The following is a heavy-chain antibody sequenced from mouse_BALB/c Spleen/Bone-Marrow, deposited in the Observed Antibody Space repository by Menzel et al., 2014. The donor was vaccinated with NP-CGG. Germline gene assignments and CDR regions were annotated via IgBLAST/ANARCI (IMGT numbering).Heavy chain of an antibody. D-gene: IGHD2-14*01. Sequence: VQLQQSGAELVMPGASVKMSCKASGHTFTDYWMHWVKQRPGQGLEWIGAIDTSDSYTSHNQKFKGKATLTVDESSSTAYMQLSSLTSEDSAVYYCARSDYRFDPLPYWGQGTLVTVSA. J-gene: IGHJ3*01. CDR2: IDTSDSYT. CDR3: ARSDYRFDPLPY. CDR1: GHTFTDYW. V-gene: IGHV1-69*01.